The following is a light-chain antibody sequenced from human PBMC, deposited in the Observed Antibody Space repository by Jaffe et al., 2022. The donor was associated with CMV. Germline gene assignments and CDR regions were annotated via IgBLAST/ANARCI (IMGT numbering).Light chain of an antibody. CDR3: CSYAGSSTRWCV. V-gene: IGLV2-23*02. CDR2: EVS. CDR1: SSDVGSYNL. J-gene: IGLJ1*01. Sequence: QSALTQPASVSGSPGQSITISCTGTSSDVGSYNLVSWYQQHPGKAPKLMIYEVSKRPSGVSNRFSGSKSGNTASLTISGLQAEDEADYYCCSYAGSSTRWCVFGTGTKVTVL.